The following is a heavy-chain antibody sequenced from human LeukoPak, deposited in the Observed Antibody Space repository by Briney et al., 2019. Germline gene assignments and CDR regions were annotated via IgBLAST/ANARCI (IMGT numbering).Heavy chain of an antibody. J-gene: IGHJ4*02. D-gene: IGHD3-22*01. CDR3: ARVVWDMSSGYYSDY. CDR1: GYTFTSYG. CDR2: ISAYNGNT. Sequence: ASVTVSCKASGYTFTSYGISWVRQAPGQGLEWMGWISAYNGNTNYAQKLQGRVTMTTDTSTSTAYMELRSLRSDDTAVYYCARVVWDMSSGYYSDYWGQGTLVTVSS. V-gene: IGHV1-18*01.